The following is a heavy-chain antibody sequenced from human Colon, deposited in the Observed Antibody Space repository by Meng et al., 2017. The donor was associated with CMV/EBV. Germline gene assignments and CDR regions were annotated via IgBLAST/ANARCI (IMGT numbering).Heavy chain of an antibody. V-gene: IGHV1-8*01. D-gene: IGHD3-10*01. J-gene: IGHJ4*02. CDR3: ARGNSWFVY. CDR1: GYSFASYD. Sequence: QVQRVQSGAEVKKPGASVKVSCKSSGYSFASYDLNWVRLTDGQGLEWVAWMDRGSGNSTHAQRLQGRITLTRDTSTTTAYMELTNLRSEDTAVYFCARGNSWFVYWGQGTLVTVSS. CDR2: MDRGSGNS.